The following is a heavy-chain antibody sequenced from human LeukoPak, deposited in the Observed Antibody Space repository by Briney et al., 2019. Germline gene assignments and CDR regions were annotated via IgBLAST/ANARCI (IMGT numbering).Heavy chain of an antibody. V-gene: IGHV3-23*01. CDR2: ISGSGGST. D-gene: IGHD1-26*01. CDR1: GFTFNAYS. J-gene: IGHJ5*02. CDR3: AKSFGSYSLFWFDP. Sequence: PGGSLRLSCAASGFTFNAYSMNWVRQAPGKGLEWVSAISGSGGSTYYADSVKGRFTISRDNSKNTLYLQMNSLRAEDTAVYYCAKSFGSYSLFWFDPWGQGTLVTVSS.